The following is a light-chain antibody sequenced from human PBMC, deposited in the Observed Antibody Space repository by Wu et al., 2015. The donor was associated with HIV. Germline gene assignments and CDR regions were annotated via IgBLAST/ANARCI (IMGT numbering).Light chain of an antibody. CDR3: QQGNSFPHT. CDR1: QDVSSA. CDR2: STS. V-gene: IGKV1-12*01. J-gene: IGKJ1*01. Sequence: QSPSSVSASVGDKITITCRASQDVSSALAWYQQKPGKAPKLLIYSTSSLESGVPSRFSGSGSGTDFTLTISSLQPEDFATYYCQQGNSFPHTFGQGTKVEI.